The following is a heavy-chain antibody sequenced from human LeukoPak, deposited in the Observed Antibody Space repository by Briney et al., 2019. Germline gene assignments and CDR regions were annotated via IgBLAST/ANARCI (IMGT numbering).Heavy chain of an antibody. D-gene: IGHD3-10*01. CDR1: GGSISSRSYC. CDR3: ARDYYYGSGSYYNPQRVDY. Sequence: SETLSLTCTVSGGSISSRSYCRSWIRQPAGKGLEWIGHVHISGSTNYNSSLKSRVTISVDTSKNQFSLKLSSVTAADTAVYYCARDYYYGSGSYYNPQRVDYWGQGTLVTVSS. J-gene: IGHJ4*02. CDR2: VHISGST. V-gene: IGHV4-61*09.